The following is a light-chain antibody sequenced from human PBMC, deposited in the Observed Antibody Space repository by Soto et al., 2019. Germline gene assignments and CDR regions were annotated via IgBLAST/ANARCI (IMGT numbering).Light chain of an antibody. CDR3: TSYTTSSTWV. Sequence: QSALTQPASVSGSPGQSITISCTGTSSDVGGYNYVSWYQQHPGKATKLMVYEVSYRPSGVSDRFSGSKSGNTASLTISGLQAEDEADYYCTSYTTSSTWVFGGGTKVTVL. CDR1: SSDVGGYNY. V-gene: IGLV2-14*01. J-gene: IGLJ3*02. CDR2: EVS.